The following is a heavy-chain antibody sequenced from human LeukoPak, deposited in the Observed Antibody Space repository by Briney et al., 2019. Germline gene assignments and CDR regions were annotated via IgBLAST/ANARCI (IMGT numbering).Heavy chain of an antibody. V-gene: IGHV1-69*13. CDR1: GGTFSSYA. D-gene: IGHD2-15*01. J-gene: IGHJ6*02. Sequence: GASVKVSCKASGGTFSSYAISWVRQAPRQGLEWMGGIIPIFGTANYAQKFQGRVTITADESTSTAYMELSSLRSEDTAVYYCARGADDCSGGSCYSQIPYRYGMDVWGQGTTVTVSS. CDR2: IIPIFGTA. CDR3: ARGADDCSGGSCYSQIPYRYGMDV.